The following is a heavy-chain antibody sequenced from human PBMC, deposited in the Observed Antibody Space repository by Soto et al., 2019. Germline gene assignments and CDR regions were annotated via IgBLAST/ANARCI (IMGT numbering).Heavy chain of an antibody. D-gene: IGHD4-4*01. CDR2: ISTSGSNI. J-gene: IGHJ3*02. V-gene: IGHV3-48*02. CDR1: GFTFSTYS. CDR3: ARDWYSNALAPEAFDI. Sequence: EVQLVESGGGLVQPGESLRLSCAASGFTFSTYSLNWVRQAPGKGLEWVSYISTSGSNIYYADSVKGRFTISRDNANNSLYLQMNSLRDGDTAVYYCARDWYSNALAPEAFDIWGQGTMVSVSS.